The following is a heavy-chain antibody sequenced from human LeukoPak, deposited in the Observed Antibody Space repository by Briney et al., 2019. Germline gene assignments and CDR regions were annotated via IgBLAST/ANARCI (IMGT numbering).Heavy chain of an antibody. V-gene: IGHV3-21*06. CDR2: VTSDSRYI. D-gene: IGHD6-19*01. Sequence: GGSLRLSCAASGFTFSTYTMNWVRQAPGKGLEWVSSVTSDSRYIFYADSVKGRFTISRDNAKNSLYLQMNSLRAEDTAVYYCARASVRYSSGWYGFDYWGQGTLVTVSS. J-gene: IGHJ4*02. CDR3: ARASVRYSSGWYGFDY. CDR1: GFTFSTYT.